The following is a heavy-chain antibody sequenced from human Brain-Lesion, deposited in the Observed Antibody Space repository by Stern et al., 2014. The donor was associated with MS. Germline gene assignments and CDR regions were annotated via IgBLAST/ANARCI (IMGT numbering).Heavy chain of an antibody. CDR3: ATYYYDATGYNDF. CDR1: GYTFTGYY. CDR2: INPKSGGT. V-gene: IGHV1-2*04. J-gene: IGHJ4*02. Sequence: QLAQSGAEVKKPGSSVKVSCKASGYTFTGYYMHWVRQAPGQGLEWMGWINPKSGGTNYAQKFQGWVTMTRDTSINTAYMELSRLRSDDTAGYYCATYYYDATGYNDFWGQGTLVTVSS. D-gene: IGHD3-22*01.